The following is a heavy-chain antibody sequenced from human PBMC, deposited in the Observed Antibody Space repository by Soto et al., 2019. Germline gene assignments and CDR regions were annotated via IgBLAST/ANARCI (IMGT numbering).Heavy chain of an antibody. V-gene: IGHV3-48*02. CDR1: GVTFSSYS. CDR3: ARGSEAAESFDY. J-gene: IGHJ4*02. Sequence: XGSLRLSCSAAGVTFSSYSMNWVRQAPGKGLEWVSYISSSSSTIYYADSVKGRFTISRDNAKNSLYLQMNSLRDEDTAVYYCARGSEAAESFDYWGQGTLVTVSS. CDR2: ISSSSSTI. D-gene: IGHD6-13*01.